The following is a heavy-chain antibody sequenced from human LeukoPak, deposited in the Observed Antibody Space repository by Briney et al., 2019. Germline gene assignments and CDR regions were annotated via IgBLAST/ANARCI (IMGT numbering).Heavy chain of an antibody. CDR3: ARDKAAIAARRDPFDP. Sequence: SQTLSLTCAISGDSVSSNSAAWNWIRQSPSRGLEWLGRTYYRSKWYNDYAVSVKSRITINPDTSKNQFSLKLSSVTAADTAVYYCARDKAAIAARRDPFDPWGQGTLVTVSS. D-gene: IGHD6-6*01. J-gene: IGHJ5*02. CDR1: GDSVSSNSAA. V-gene: IGHV6-1*01. CDR2: TYYRSKWYN.